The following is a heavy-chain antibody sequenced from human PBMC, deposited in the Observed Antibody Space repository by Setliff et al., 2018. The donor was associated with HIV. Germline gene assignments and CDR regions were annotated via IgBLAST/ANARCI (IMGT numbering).Heavy chain of an antibody. V-gene: IGHV3-21*04. CDR3: ARSTPSVGYISEH. D-gene: IGHD5-12*01. Sequence: PGGSLRLSCAASGFTFSSYNMNWVRQAPGKGLEWVSSISSTSTYTYYADSLKGRFTTSRDNAKNSLYLQMNSLRAEDTAVYYCARSTPSVGYISEHWGQGTLVTVSS. J-gene: IGHJ4*02. CDR2: ISSTSTYT. CDR1: GFTFSSYN.